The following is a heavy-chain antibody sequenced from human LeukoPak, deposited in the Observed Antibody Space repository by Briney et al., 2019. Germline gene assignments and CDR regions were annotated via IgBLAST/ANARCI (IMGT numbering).Heavy chain of an antibody. CDR1: GFTFSTYD. CDR2: IRYDGSDK. Sequence: GGSLRLSCAASGFTFSTYDMHWVRQAPGKGLEWVSFIRYDGSDKLYADSVKGRFTVSRDNSKNTLYLQMNSLRPEDTAVYYCAKRGGSYIGYFDYWGQGTLVSVSS. V-gene: IGHV3-30*02. D-gene: IGHD1-26*01. J-gene: IGHJ4*02. CDR3: AKRGGSYIGYFDY.